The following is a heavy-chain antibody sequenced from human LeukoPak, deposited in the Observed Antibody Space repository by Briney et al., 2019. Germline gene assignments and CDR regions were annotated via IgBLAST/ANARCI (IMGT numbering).Heavy chain of an antibody. D-gene: IGHD4-17*01. V-gene: IGHV3-21*01. Sequence: GGSLRLSCAASGFTFSSYSMNWVRQAPGKGLEWVSSISSSSSYIYYADSVKGRFTISRDNAKNSLYLQMNSLRAEDTAAYYCARVPRGLPDYWGQGTLVTVSS. CDR3: ARVPRGLPDY. J-gene: IGHJ4*02. CDR2: ISSSSSYI. CDR1: GFTFSSYS.